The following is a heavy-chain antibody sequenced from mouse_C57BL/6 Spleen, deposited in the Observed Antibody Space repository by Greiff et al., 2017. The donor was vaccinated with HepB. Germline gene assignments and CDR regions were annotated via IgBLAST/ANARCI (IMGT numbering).Heavy chain of an antibody. Sequence: VQLQQSGAELVRPGASVTLSCKASGYTFTDYEMHWVKQTPVHGLEWIGAIDPETGGTAYNQKFKGKAILTADKSSSTAYMELRSLTSEDSAVYYCTEIYYYGRWFAYWGQGTLVTVSA. CDR2: IDPETGGT. CDR3: TEIYYYGRWFAY. V-gene: IGHV1-15*01. D-gene: IGHD1-1*01. CDR1: GYTFTDYE. J-gene: IGHJ3*01.